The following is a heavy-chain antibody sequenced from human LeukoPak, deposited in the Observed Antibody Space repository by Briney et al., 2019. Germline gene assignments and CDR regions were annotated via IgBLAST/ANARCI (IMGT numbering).Heavy chain of an antibody. CDR1: VGSISSYY. J-gene: IGHJ6*02. Sequence: PSETLTLTCTVSVGSISSYYWSWIRQPPGKGLEWIGYIYYSGSTNYNPSLKSRVTISVDTSKNQFSLKLSSVTAADTAVYYCARDMVRGHYYYYGMDVWGQGTTVTVSS. D-gene: IGHD3-10*01. V-gene: IGHV4-59*01. CDR2: IYYSGST. CDR3: ARDMVRGHYYYYGMDV.